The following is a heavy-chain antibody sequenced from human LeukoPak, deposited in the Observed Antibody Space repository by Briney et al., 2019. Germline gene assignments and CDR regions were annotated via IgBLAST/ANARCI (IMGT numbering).Heavy chain of an antibody. CDR1: GGSINSSSYY. CDR2: IYYSGST. J-gene: IGHJ6*02. D-gene: IGHD3-3*01. V-gene: IGHV4-39*01. CDR3: ARMSGSGYHKINDYYGMDV. Sequence: SETLSLTCPVSGGSINSSSYYWGWIRQPPGKGLEWIGSIYYSGSTYYNPSLKSRVTISVDTSKNQFSLKLSSVTAADTAVYYCARMSGSGYHKINDYYGMDVWGQGTTVTVSS.